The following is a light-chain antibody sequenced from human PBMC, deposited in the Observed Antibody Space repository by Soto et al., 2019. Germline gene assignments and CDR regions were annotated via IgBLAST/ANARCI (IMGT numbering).Light chain of an antibody. V-gene: IGLV2-23*01. J-gene: IGLJ2*01. CDR1: SSDVGSYNL. CDR2: EVS. Sequence: QSALTQPASVSGSPGQSITISCTGTSSDVGSYNLVSWYQQHPGKAPKLMIYEVSKRPSGVSNRFSGSKSGNTASLTISGLQAEDEAYYYCCSYAGSSTLRVVFGGGTKLTVL. CDR3: CSYAGSSTLRVV.